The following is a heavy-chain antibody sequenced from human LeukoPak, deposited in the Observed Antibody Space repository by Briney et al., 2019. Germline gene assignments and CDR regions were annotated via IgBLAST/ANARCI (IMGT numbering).Heavy chain of an antibody. D-gene: IGHD3-16*01. J-gene: IGHJ4*02. Sequence: GGSLRLSCAASGFTVSSNYMSWVRQAPGKGLEWVSAISGSGGSTYYADSVKGRFTISRDNSKNTLYLQMNSLRAEDTAVYYCARVGFDEYYFDYWGQGTLVTVSS. CDR1: GFTVSSNY. V-gene: IGHV3-53*01. CDR3: ARVGFDEYYFDY. CDR2: ISGSGGST.